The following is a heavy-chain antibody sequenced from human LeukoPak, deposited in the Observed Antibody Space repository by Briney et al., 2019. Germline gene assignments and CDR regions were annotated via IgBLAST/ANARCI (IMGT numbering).Heavy chain of an antibody. CDR1: GFIVSSTY. D-gene: IGHD3-3*02. CDR2: IHNDGST. V-gene: IGHV3-53*01. J-gene: IGHJ4*02. Sequence: GGSLRLSCAVSGFIVSSTYMTWVRQAPGKGLEWVSVIHNDGSTYHADSVKGRFTISRDNSKNTLYLQMNSLRVEDTAAYYCAALARDYWVQGTLVTVSS. CDR3: AALARDY.